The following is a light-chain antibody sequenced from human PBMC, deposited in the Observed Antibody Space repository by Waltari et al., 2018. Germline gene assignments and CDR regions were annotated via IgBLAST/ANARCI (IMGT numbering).Light chain of an antibody. J-gene: IGLJ2*01. CDR2: EVS. Sequence: QAALTQPPSMSGSPGQSVTISCTGTSSYIGGYNRVSWYQQNPGKVPKLIIYEVSQRPSGVSDRFSGSKSGNTASLTISGLQAEDEADYYCSSNEGSKTYIFGGGTRLTVL. CDR3: SSNEGSKTYI. V-gene: IGLV2-8*01. CDR1: SSYIGGYNR.